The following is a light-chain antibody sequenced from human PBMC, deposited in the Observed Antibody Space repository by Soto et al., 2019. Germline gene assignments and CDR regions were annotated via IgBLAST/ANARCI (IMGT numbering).Light chain of an antibody. CDR3: AAWDDSLNGYV. CDR2: SYS. CDR1: SSNIGSNT. J-gene: IGLJ1*01. V-gene: IGLV1-44*01. Sequence: QSVLTQPPSASGTPGQRVAISCSGSSSNIGSNTVSWYQQFPGTAPKLLIYSYSQRPSGVPDRFSGSKSGTSASLAISGLQPGDEADYFCAAWDDSLNGYVFGTGTKLTVL.